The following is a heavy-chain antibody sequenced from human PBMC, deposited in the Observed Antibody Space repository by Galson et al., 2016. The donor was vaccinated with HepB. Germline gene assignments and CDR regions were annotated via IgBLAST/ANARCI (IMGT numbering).Heavy chain of an antibody. V-gene: IGHV3-15*07. CDR3: TVAASYDFWSGYYMLDP. J-gene: IGHJ5*02. CDR2: IKSKTDGGTT. D-gene: IGHD3-3*01. CDR1: GFSFSHAW. Sequence: SLRLSCAASGFSFSHAWMHWVRQAPGTGLEWVGRIKSKTDGGTTDSAAPVKGRFAISRDNSKDTLYLQMNRLKTEDTGVYYCTVAASYDFWSGYYMLDPWGQGTLVTVSS.